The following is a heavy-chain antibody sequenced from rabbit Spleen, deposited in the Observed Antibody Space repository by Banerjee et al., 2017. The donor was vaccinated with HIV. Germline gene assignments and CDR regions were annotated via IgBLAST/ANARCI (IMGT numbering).Heavy chain of an antibody. D-gene: IGHD1-1*01. CDR1: GFSLSSYD. Sequence: QSLEESGGDLVTTGGSLTLSCKVSGFSLSSYDMNWVRQAPGKRPEWIAYIRTGSSGSTYYANWAKGRFTISKTSSTTVTLQMTSLTAADTATYFCARDLYDENDLWGQGTLVTVS. CDR3: ARDLYDENDL. V-gene: IGHV1S40*01. CDR2: IRTGSSGST. J-gene: IGHJ4*01.